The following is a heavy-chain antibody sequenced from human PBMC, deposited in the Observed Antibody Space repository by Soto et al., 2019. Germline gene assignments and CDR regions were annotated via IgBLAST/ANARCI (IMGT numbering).Heavy chain of an antibody. J-gene: IGHJ4*02. CDR3: ARDQQWLVRFYFDF. V-gene: IGHV3-33*01. D-gene: IGHD6-19*01. CDR2: IWYDGSNK. Sequence: QVQLVESGGGVVQPGNSLRLSCAASGFTFSSYGMHWVRQAPGKGLEWVAVIWYDGSNKYYADSVKGRFTISRDNSKNTLYLQMNSMRAEDTAVYYGARDQQWLVRFYFDFWGQGTLVTVSS. CDR1: GFTFSSYG.